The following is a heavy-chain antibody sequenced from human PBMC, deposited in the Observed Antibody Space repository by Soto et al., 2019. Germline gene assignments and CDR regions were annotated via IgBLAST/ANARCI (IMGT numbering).Heavy chain of an antibody. V-gene: IGHV3-23*03. CDR3: AKDRQPDGIWTFDL. Sequence: GGSLRLSCAASGFTFSNYGMSWVRQAPGKGLEWVAGIFPGGSTYYANSVKGRFTISRDHSQSSVFLQMSSLRDEDTAVYYCAKDRQPDGIWTFDLWGQGTLVTVSS. CDR1: GFTFSNYG. CDR2: IFPGGST. J-gene: IGHJ4*02. D-gene: IGHD3-9*01.